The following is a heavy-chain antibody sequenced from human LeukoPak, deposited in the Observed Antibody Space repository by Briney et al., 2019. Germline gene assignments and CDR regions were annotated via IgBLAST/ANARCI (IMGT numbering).Heavy chain of an antibody. J-gene: IGHJ5*02. V-gene: IGHV4-38-2*02. CDR2: IYHSGST. D-gene: IGHD6-13*01. CDR1: GYSINSGFY. CDR3: ARGTRQQLVRGRANWFDP. Sequence: SETLSLTCTVSGYSINSGFYWGWIRQPPGKGLEWIGSIYHSGSTHYKSSLKSRVTISVDTSKNQLSLKLTSVTAADTAVYYCARGTRQQLVRGRANWFDPWGQGTLVTVSS.